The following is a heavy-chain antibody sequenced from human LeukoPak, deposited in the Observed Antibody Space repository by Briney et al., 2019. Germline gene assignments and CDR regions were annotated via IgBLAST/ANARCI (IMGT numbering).Heavy chain of an antibody. V-gene: IGHV1-18*01. J-gene: IGHJ4*02. CDR2: INTNNGNT. CDR1: GYTFTSYA. D-gene: IGHD3-10*01. CDR3: AREREETYGSGSYTFDH. Sequence: GASVKVSCKASGYTFTSYAFSWVRQAPGQGLEWMGWINTNNGNTNYVKRLQGRVTITTDTSTSTSYMELRSLRSDDTAVSYCAREREETYGSGSYTFDHWGQGTLVTVSS.